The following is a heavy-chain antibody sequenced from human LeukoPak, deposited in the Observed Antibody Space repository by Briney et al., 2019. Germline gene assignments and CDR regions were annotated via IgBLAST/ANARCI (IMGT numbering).Heavy chain of an antibody. CDR2: IRYDGSNK. CDR3: AKDRAMVRGVTDAFDI. Sequence: GGSLRLSCAASGFTFSSYGMHWVRQAPGKGLEWVAFIRYDGSNKYYADSVKGRFTNSRDNSKNTLYLQMNSLRAEDTAVYYCAKDRAMVRGVTDAFDIWGQGTMVTVSS. CDR1: GFTFSSYG. J-gene: IGHJ3*02. V-gene: IGHV3-30*02. D-gene: IGHD3-10*01.